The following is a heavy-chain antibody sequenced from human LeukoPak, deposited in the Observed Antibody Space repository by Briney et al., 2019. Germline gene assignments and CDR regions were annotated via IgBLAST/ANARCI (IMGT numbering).Heavy chain of an antibody. V-gene: IGHV1-2*02. CDR3: ARSGKPWLVTSLFDY. CDR1: GYTFTGYY. CDR2: INPNSGGT. J-gene: IGHJ4*02. Sequence: GASVKVSCKASGYTFTGYYMHWVRQAPGQGLEWMGWINPNSGGTNYAQKFQGRVTMTRDTSISTAYMELSRLRSDDTAVYYCARSGKPWLVTSLFDYWGQGTLVTVSS. D-gene: IGHD6-19*01.